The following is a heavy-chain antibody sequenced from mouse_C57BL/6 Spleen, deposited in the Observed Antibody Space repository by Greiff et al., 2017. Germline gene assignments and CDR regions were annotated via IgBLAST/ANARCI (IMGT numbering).Heavy chain of an antibody. CDR2: IDPETGGT. CDR1: GYTFTDYE. D-gene: IGHD1-1*01. J-gene: IGHJ3*01. V-gene: IGHV1-15*01. Sequence: QVQLQQSGAELVRPGASVTLSCKASGYTFTDYEMHWVKQTPVHGLEWIGAIDPETGGTAYNQKFKGKAILTADQSSSTAYMELRSLTSEDSAVXYWTRMYYGRSWFGYRGQGTLGTVSA. CDR3: TRMYYGRSWFGY.